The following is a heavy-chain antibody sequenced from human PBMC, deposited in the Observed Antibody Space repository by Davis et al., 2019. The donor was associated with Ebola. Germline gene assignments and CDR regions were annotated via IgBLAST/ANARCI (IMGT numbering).Heavy chain of an antibody. D-gene: IGHD5-12*01. CDR2: IKQDGSEK. CDR3: ARVPIVATIRADY. J-gene: IGHJ4*02. Sequence: GESLKISCAASGFTFSSYWMSWVRQAPGKGLEWVANIKQDGSEKYYVDSVKGRFTISRDNAKNSLYLQMNSLRDEDTAVYYCARVPIVATIRADYWGQGTLVTVSS. CDR1: GFTFSSYW. V-gene: IGHV3-7*01.